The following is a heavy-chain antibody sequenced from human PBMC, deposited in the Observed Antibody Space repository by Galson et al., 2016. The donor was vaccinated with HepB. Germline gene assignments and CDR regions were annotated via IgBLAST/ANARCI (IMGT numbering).Heavy chain of an antibody. CDR1: GGSISSYY. Sequence: SETLSLTCTVSGGSISSYYWSWIRQPPGKGLEWIGYIHFSGNTTYNSSLKSRVPISVDTSKNQFSLKLSSVTAADTAVYYCARGASYYDFWSGYPHHFDYWGQGTLVTVSS. J-gene: IGHJ4*02. D-gene: IGHD3-3*01. V-gene: IGHV4-59*01. CDR3: ARGASYYDFWSGYPHHFDY. CDR2: IHFSGNT.